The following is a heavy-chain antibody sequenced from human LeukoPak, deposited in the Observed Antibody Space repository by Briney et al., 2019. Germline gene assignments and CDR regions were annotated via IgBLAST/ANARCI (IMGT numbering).Heavy chain of an antibody. V-gene: IGHV4-34*01. CDR3: AKGLAAAGTYYYYMDV. CDR1: GGSFSGYY. Sequence: SETLSLTCAVYGGSFSGYYWSWIRQPPGKGLEWIGEINHSGSTNYNPSLKSRVTISVDTSKNQFSLKLSSVTAADTAVYYCAKGLAAAGTYYYYMDVWGKGTTVTVSS. CDR2: INHSGST. J-gene: IGHJ6*03. D-gene: IGHD6-13*01.